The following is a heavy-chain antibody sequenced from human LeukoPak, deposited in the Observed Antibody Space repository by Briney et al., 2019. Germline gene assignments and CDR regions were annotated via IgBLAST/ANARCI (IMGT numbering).Heavy chain of an antibody. Sequence: SQTLSLTYAVYGGSFSCYYWSWLRQPPGQGLDWIGEVNHSGSTTYNPSLQSRVTISVDTSKNQFSLKLSCVTAAHTAVYYCPRGRAGCSSTRCYTIRWFDPWGQGTLVTVSS. J-gene: IGHJ5*02. V-gene: IGHV4-34*01. CDR3: PRGRAGCSSTRCYTIRWFDP. CDR1: GGSFSCYY. CDR2: VNHSGST. D-gene: IGHD2-2*01.